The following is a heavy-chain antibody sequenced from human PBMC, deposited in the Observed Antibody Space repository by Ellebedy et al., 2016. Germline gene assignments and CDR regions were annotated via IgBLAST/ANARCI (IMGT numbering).Heavy chain of an antibody. CDR2: ISYDGSNK. CDR3: ARVKMTTVTTGGMDV. Sequence: GGSLRLXCAASGFTFSSYAMHWVRRAPGKGLEWVAVISYDGSNKYYADSVKGRFTISRDNSKNTLYLQMNSLRAEDTAVYYCARVKMTTVTTGGMDVWGQGTTVTVSS. J-gene: IGHJ6*02. D-gene: IGHD4-17*01. V-gene: IGHV3-30-3*01. CDR1: GFTFSSYA.